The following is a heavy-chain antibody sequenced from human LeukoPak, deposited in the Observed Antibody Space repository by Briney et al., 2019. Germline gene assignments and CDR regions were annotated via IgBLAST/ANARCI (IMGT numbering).Heavy chain of an antibody. J-gene: IGHJ4*02. D-gene: IGHD3-3*01. CDR1: GGSVSSDDYY. CDR2: IHHTGST. CDR3: ARIKSDLPDY. Sequence: SETLSLTCTVSGGSVSSDDYYRSWIRQPPGKGLAWIGYIHHTGSTNYNPSLMSRLTLSVDTSKNQFSLKLGSVTAADTAVYYCARIKSDLPDYWGQGTLVTVSS. V-gene: IGHV4-61*08.